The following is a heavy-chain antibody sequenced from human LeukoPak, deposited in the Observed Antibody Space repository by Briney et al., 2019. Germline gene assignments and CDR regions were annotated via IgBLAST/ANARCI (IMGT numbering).Heavy chain of an antibody. J-gene: IGHJ4*02. Sequence: PSETLSLTCTVSGGSISSGGYYWSWIRQHPGKGLEWIGYIYYSGSTYYNPSLKSRVTISVDTSKNQFSLKLSSVTAADTAVYYCARVGILTGYYKAFDYWGQGTLVTVSS. CDR3: ARVGILTGYYKAFDY. D-gene: IGHD3-9*01. V-gene: IGHV4-31*03. CDR2: IYYSGST. CDR1: GGSISSGGYY.